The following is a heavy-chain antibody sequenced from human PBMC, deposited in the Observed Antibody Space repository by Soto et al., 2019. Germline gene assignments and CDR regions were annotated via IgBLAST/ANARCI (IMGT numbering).Heavy chain of an antibody. V-gene: IGHV3-33*01. D-gene: IGHD3-22*01. CDR3: AREAGYDSSGYYGLDY. CDR1: GFTFSSYG. J-gene: IGHJ4*02. Sequence: GGSLRLSCAASGFTFSSYGMHWVRQAPGKGLEWVAVIWYDGSNKYYADSVKGRFTISRDNSKNTLYLQMNSLRAEDTAVYYCAREAGYDSSGYYGLDYWGQGTLVTVSS. CDR2: IWYDGSNK.